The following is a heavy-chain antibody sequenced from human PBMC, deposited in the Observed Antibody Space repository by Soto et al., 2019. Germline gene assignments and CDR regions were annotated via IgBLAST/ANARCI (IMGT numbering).Heavy chain of an antibody. D-gene: IGHD6-19*01. CDR1: GFTVGRYW. V-gene: IGHV3-74*01. Sequence: GGSRRLACAASGFTVGRYWMHWVRQAAGKGLVWVSRINSAASTTNYVDSVKGRSTISTENATNTLSLQMNSLSAADKAVYYCARMAGGNSDPWGQGTLVTVSS. J-gene: IGHJ5*02. CDR3: ARMAGGNSDP. CDR2: INSAASTT.